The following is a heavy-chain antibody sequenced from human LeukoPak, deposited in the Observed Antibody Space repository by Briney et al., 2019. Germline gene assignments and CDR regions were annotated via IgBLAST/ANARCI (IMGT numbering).Heavy chain of an antibody. V-gene: IGHV1-2*02. CDR1: GYSFTDYY. Sequence: ASVKVSCKTSGYSFTDYYIHWVRQAPGQGLEWMGWINTKSGRTSSARKFQGRVTMTRDPSITTVYMDMAWLTSDDTAIYFCARADFIDAGPYLIGPWGQGTLVTVSS. CDR2: INTKSGRT. CDR3: ARADFIDAGPYLIGP. J-gene: IGHJ5*02. D-gene: IGHD3-3*01.